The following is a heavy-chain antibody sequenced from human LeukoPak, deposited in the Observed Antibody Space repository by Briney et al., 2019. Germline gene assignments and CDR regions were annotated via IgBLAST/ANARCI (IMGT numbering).Heavy chain of an antibody. Sequence: VASVKVSCKASGYTFIGNYMHWVRQAPGQGLEWMGWINPNSGGTNYAQKFQGRVTMTRDTSISTAYMELSRLRSDATAVYYCARNIVEWFGDLFDYWGQGTLVTVSS. J-gene: IGHJ4*02. CDR1: GYTFIGNY. D-gene: IGHD3-10*01. V-gene: IGHV1-2*02. CDR3: ARNIVEWFGDLFDY. CDR2: INPNSGGT.